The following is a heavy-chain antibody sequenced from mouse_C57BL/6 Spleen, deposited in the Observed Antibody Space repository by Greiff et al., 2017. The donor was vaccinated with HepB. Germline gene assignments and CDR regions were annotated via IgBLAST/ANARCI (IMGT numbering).Heavy chain of an antibody. V-gene: IGHV1-18*01. CDR3: ARRNGYPPRYFDV. J-gene: IGHJ1*03. CDR2: INPNNGGT. Sequence: VQLQQSGPELVKPGASVKIPCKASGYTFTDYNMDWVKQSHGKSLEWIGDINPNNGGTIYNQKFKGKATLTVDKSSSTAYMELRSLTSEDTAVYYCARRNGYPPRYFDVWGTGTTVTVSS. D-gene: IGHD2-2*01. CDR1: GYTFTDYN.